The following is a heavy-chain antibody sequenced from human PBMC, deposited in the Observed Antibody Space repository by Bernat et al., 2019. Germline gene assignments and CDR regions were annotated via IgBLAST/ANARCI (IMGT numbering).Heavy chain of an antibody. J-gene: IGHJ1*01. Sequence: EVQLVESGGGLVQPGGSLRLSCAASGFTFSSYSMNWVRQAPGKGLEWVSYISSSSSTIYYADSVKGRFTISRDNAKNSLYLQMNSLRAEDTAVYYCAREDSSRWYSEYFQHLGQGTPVTVPS. V-gene: IGHV3-48*01. D-gene: IGHD6-13*01. CDR1: GFTFSSYS. CDR3: AREDSSRWYSEYFQH. CDR2: ISSSSSTI.